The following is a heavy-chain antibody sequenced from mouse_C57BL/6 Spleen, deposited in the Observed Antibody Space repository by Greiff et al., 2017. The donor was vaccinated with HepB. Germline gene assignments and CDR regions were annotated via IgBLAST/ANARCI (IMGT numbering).Heavy chain of an antibody. Sequence: VQLQQSGAELAKPGASVKLSCKASGYNFTSYWMHWVKQRPGQGLEWIGYINPSSGYTKYNQKFKDKATLTAYKSSSTAYMQLSSLTYEDSAVYYCARGSYGSSYQFAYWGQGTLVTVSA. CDR3: ARGSYGSSYQFAY. J-gene: IGHJ3*01. CDR1: GYNFTSYW. D-gene: IGHD1-1*01. CDR2: INPSSGYT. V-gene: IGHV1-7*01.